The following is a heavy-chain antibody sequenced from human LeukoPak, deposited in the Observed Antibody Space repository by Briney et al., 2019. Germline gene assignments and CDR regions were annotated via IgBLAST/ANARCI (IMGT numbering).Heavy chain of an antibody. CDR3: ARDQAARGLAYYYYYYMDV. J-gene: IGHJ6*03. CDR2: ISRISSYI. CDR1: GFTFSSYS. V-gene: IGHV3-21*01. Sequence: PGGSLRLSCAASGFTFSSYSMNSVRQAPGKGLEWVSSISRISSYIYYADSVKGRFTISRDNAKNSLYLQMNSLRAEDTAVYYCARDQAARGLAYYYYYYMDVWGKGTTVTVSS. D-gene: IGHD6-6*01.